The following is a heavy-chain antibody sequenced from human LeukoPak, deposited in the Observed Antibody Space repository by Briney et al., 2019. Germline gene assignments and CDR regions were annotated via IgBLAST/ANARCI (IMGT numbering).Heavy chain of an antibody. D-gene: IGHD3-3*01. CDR1: GYTFTSYG. CDR3: ARDSVGTYYDFWSGYYTDYFDY. J-gene: IGHJ4*02. V-gene: IGHV1-18*01. CDR2: ISDYNGNT. Sequence: ASVKVSCKASGYTFTSYGISWVRQAPGQGLEWMGWISDYNGNTNYAQKLQGRVTMTTDTSTSTAYMEMRSLRSDDTAVYYCARDSVGTYYDFWSGYYTDYFDYWGQGTLVTVSS.